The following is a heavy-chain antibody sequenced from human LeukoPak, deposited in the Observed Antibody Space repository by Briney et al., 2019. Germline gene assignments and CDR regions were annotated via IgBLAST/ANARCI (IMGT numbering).Heavy chain of an antibody. CDR2: IAFDGSHE. CDR3: AKQEIGTTWSVGY. J-gene: IGHJ4*02. D-gene: IGHD1-14*01. V-gene: IGHV3-30*18. CDR1: GFTFSSYG. Sequence: GRAPRLSCGASGFTFSSYGMHRGPQGPSQGVGWVAVIAFDGSHEYYADSVKGRFTISRDTSKNTLYLQMNSLRAEDTAVYYCAKQEIGTTWSVGYWGQGTLVTVSS.